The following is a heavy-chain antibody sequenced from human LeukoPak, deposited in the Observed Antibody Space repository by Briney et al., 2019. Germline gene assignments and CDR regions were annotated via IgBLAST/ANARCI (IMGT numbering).Heavy chain of an antibody. V-gene: IGHV3-33*01. J-gene: IGHJ4*02. CDR2: IWFDGINK. CDR3: ARDPLLRYYFDY. Sequence: GGSLRLSCAVSGFTFRTCGMHWVRQAPDKGLEWVAVIWFDGINKYYADSVKGRFTISRDNSKNTLYLQMNSLRAEDTAVYYCARDPLLRYYFDYWGQGTLVTVSS. CDR1: GFTFRTCG. D-gene: IGHD3-22*01.